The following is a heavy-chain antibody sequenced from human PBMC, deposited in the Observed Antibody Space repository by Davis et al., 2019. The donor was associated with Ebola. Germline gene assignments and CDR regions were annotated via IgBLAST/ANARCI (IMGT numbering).Heavy chain of an antibody. D-gene: IGHD5-12*01. CDR1: GYSFINYA. Sequence: ASVTVSCKASGYSFINYALHWVRQAPGQRLEWMGCSSGGQGRTDYSPDFQARVTLTRDSPASTAYMELSSLRSEDTAVYYCARGGYDSVFDYWGQGTLVTVSS. CDR2: SSGGQGRT. CDR3: ARGGYDSVFDY. V-gene: IGHV1-3*02. J-gene: IGHJ4*02.